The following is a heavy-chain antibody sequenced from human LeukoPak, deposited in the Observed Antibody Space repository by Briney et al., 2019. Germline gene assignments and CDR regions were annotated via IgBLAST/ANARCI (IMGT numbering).Heavy chain of an antibody. CDR2: ISSSGSTI. D-gene: IGHD5-24*01. V-gene: IGHV3-48*03. CDR3: AKRDGYNSGPFDY. Sequence: GGSLRLSCAASGFTFSSYEMNWVRQAPGKGLEWVSYISSSGSTIYYADSVKGRFTISRDNSKNTLYLQMNSLRTEDTAVYYCAKRDGYNSGPFDYWGQGTLVTVSS. J-gene: IGHJ4*02. CDR1: GFTFSSYE.